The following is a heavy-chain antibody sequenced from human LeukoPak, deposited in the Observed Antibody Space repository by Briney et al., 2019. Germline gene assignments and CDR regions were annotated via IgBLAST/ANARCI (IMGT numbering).Heavy chain of an antibody. J-gene: IGHJ5*02. CDR2: INPNSGGT. Sequence: GASVKVSCKASGYTFTGYYIDWVRQAPGQGLEWMGCINPNSGGTNYAQKFQGRVTMTRDTSISTAYMELSSLTSDDTAVFYCAKSLRYCSGGSCSWGQGTLVTVSS. CDR3: AKSLRYCSGGSCS. V-gene: IGHV1-2*02. D-gene: IGHD2-15*01. CDR1: GYTFTGYY.